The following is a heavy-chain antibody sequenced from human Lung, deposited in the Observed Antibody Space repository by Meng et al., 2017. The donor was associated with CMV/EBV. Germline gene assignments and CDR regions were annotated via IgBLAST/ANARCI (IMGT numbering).Heavy chain of an antibody. D-gene: IGHD1-26*01. V-gene: IGHV3-7*01. CDR3: VKGGTQDLDY. J-gene: IGHJ4*02. CDR1: GFTFSRYW. CDR2: IKQDGSEK. Sequence: GESXKISCAASGFTFSRYWMGWVRQVPGKGLERVANIKQDGSEKYYVDSVKGRFTIARDNAKNSLYLQMNSLRADDTAVYYCVKGGTQDLDYWGQGTLVTVSS.